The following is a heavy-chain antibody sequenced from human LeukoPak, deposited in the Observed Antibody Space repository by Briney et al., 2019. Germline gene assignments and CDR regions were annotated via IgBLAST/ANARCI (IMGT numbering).Heavy chain of an antibody. CDR1: GFTFSSYA. J-gene: IGHJ4*02. D-gene: IGHD6-19*01. CDR2: ISSNGDNT. V-gene: IGHV3-64D*06. CDR3: VKGWDSSGWYAYYFDH. Sequence: GGSLRLSCSASGFTFSSYAMHWVRQAPGKGLEYVSAISSNGDNTYYTDSVKGRFTISRDNSKNTLYLQMSSLRTEDTAVYYCVKGWDSSGWYAYYFDHWGQGTLVTVSS.